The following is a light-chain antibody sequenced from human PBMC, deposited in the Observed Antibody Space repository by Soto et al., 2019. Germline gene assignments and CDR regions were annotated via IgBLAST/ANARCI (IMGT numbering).Light chain of an antibody. V-gene: IGKV3-20*01. CDR3: QHYGTSRT. CDR2: AAS. Sequence: EIVLTQSPGTLSLSPGERATLSCRASQSVSSSYLAWYQQKPGPAPRLLIYAASSRATGIPDMFTGSWSGPYFTLTISRLEPEVFAVYFCQHYGTSRTCGQGTKVDIK. CDR1: QSVSSSY. J-gene: IGKJ1*01.